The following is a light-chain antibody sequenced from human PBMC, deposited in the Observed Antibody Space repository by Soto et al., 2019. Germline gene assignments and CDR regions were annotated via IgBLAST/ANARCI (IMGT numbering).Light chain of an antibody. CDR3: QHSFGTPPYT. J-gene: IGKJ2*01. CDR1: RSVGSR. CDR2: DAT. V-gene: IGKV1-39*01. Sequence: DIQVTQSPSSLTASIGERVTITCRASRSVGSRLNWYQQKPGKDPALLIYDATDLQTGVPSRFRGRGSGTDFTLTITSLHPEDVATYYCQHSFGTPPYTFGQGNRL.